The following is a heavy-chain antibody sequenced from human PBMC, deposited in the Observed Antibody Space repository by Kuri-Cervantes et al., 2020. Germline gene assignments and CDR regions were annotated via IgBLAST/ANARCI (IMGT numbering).Heavy chain of an antibody. CDR1: GGTFSSYA. CDR2: INPSGGST. J-gene: IGHJ1*01. Sequence: ASVKVSCKASGGTFSSYAISWVRQAPGQGLEWMGIINPSGGSTSYAQKFQGRVTMTRDTSTSTVYMELSSLRSEDTAVYYCARDRGYGGNSGLGYFQHWGQGTLVTVSS. D-gene: IGHD4-23*01. V-gene: IGHV1-46*01. CDR3: ARDRGYGGNSGLGYFQH.